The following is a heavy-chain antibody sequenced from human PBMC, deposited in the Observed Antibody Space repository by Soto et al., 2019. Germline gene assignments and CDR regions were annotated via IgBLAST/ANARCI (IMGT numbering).Heavy chain of an antibody. V-gene: IGHV4-59*01. J-gene: IGHJ4*02. D-gene: IGHD2-15*01. CDR1: SASFTVYY. Sequence: QVQLQESGPGLVKPSETLSLTCTVSSASFTVYYWSWIRQPPGKGLEWIGYIYYSGSTSYNPSLTSRVTLSADTSKKQFSLKLRSVTAADTAVYYCARDAGGPGDYWGQGVLVTVSS. CDR2: IYYSGST. CDR3: ARDAGGPGDY.